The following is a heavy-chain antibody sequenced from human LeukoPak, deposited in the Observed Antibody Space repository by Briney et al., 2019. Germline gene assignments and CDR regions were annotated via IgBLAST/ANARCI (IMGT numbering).Heavy chain of an antibody. D-gene: IGHD1-7*01. CDR1: GFTFNSYW. V-gene: IGHV3-7*04. CDR3: GREIPGGTTSLDC. Sequence: GGSLRLSCAASGFTFNSYWMSWVRQAPGKGLEWVANIKQDGSEKYYVDSVKGRFTISRDNAKNALYLQMNSLRAEDTAVYYCGREIPGGTTSLDCWGQGTVVTVSS. J-gene: IGHJ4*02. CDR2: IKQDGSEK.